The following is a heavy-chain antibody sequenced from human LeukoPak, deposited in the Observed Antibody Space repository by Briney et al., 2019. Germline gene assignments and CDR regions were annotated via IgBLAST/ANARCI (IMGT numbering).Heavy chain of an antibody. CDR2: IYYSGST. V-gene: IGHV4-39*07. CDR3: ARRISIFGVVTSYYFDY. Sequence: PSETLSLTCTVSGGSISSSSYYWGWIRQPPGKGLEWIGSIYYSGSTYYNPSLKSRVTISEDTSKNQFSLKLSSVTAADTAVYYCARRISIFGVVTSYYFDYWGQGTLVTVSS. CDR1: GGSISSSSYY. J-gene: IGHJ4*02. D-gene: IGHD3-3*01.